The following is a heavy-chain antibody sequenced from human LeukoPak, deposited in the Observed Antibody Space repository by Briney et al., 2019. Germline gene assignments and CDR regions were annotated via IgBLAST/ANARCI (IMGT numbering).Heavy chain of an antibody. J-gene: IGHJ4*02. D-gene: IGHD6-19*01. V-gene: IGHV3-30*02. Sequence: PGGSLRLSCAASGFTFSNYGMHWVRQAPGKGLEGVAFIRYDGDNEYYTDSVKGRFTISRDNSKITLYLQMNSLRAEDTAVYYCARPVAGDIDYWGQGTLVTVSS. CDR3: ARPVAGDIDY. CDR1: GFTFSNYG. CDR2: IRYDGDNE.